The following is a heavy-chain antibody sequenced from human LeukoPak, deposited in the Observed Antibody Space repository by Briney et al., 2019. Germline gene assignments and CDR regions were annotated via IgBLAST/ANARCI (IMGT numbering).Heavy chain of an antibody. CDR2: IYTSGST. D-gene: IGHD2-2*01. V-gene: IGHV4-61*02. Sequence: SQTLSLTCTVSGGSISSGSYYWSWIRQPAGKGLEWIGRIYTSGSTNYNPSLKSRVTISVDTSKNQFSLKLSSVTAADTAVYYCARESANTSCFSYWGQGTLVTVSS. CDR1: GGSISSGSYY. J-gene: IGHJ4*02. CDR3: ARESANTSCFSY.